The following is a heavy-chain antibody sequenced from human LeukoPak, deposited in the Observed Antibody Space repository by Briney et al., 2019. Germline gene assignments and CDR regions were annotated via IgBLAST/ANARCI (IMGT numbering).Heavy chain of an antibody. CDR3: ASRLGSYFGYFDY. J-gene: IGHJ4*02. CDR2: IYYSGTT. D-gene: IGHD1-26*01. V-gene: IGHV4-28*01. Sequence: SETLSLTCAVSGYSISSNNWWGWIRQLPGKGLEWIGYIYYSGTTYYNPSLKSRVTISVDTSKNQFSLKLSSVTAADTAVYYCASRLGSYFGYFDYWGQGTLVTVSS. CDR1: GYSISSNNW.